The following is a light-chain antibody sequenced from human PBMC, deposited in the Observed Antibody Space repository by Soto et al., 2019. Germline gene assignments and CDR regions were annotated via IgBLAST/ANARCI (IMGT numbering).Light chain of an antibody. Sequence: DIQMTQSPLSVSASVGDRVTITCRASQGISNWLAWYHQKPGKAPKLLIYTASSLQGGVPSRFSGSGSGTDFTLTISSLPTEDFATYYCQQTNSFPFTFGPGTTVDVK. CDR2: TAS. J-gene: IGKJ3*01. CDR3: QQTNSFPFT. V-gene: IGKV1-12*01. CDR1: QGISNW.